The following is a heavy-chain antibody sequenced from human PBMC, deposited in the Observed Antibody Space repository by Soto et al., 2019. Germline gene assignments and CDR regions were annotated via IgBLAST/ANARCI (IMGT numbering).Heavy chain of an antibody. V-gene: IGHV3-30-3*01. CDR2: ISYDGSNK. Sequence: GGSLRLSCAASGFTFSSYAMHWVRQAPGKGLEWVAVISYDGSNKYYADSVKGRFTISRDNSKNTLYLQMNSLRAEDTAVYYCARDGGQLRPFDYWGQGTLVTVSS. D-gene: IGHD1-26*01. J-gene: IGHJ4*02. CDR3: ARDGGQLRPFDY. CDR1: GFTFSSYA.